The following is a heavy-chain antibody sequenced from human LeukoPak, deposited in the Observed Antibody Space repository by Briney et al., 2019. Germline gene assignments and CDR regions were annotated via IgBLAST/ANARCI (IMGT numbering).Heavy chain of an antibody. CDR3: AKAPNYGGNDPVDY. V-gene: IGHV3-23*01. J-gene: IGHJ4*02. CDR1: GFTFSSYA. D-gene: IGHD4-23*01. Sequence: GGSLRLSCAASGFTFSSYAMSWVRQAPGKGLEWASAISGSGGSTYYADSVKGWFTISRDNSKNTLYLQMNSLRAEDTAVYYCAKAPNYGGNDPVDYWGQGTLVTVSS. CDR2: ISGSGGST.